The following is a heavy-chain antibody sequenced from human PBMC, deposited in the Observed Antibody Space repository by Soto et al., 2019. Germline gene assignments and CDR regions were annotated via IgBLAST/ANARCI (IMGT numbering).Heavy chain of an antibody. V-gene: IGHV1-3*01. CDR2: INAGNGNT. CDR1: GYTFTSYA. CDR3: ARAPYDYVWGSYAFDI. J-gene: IGHJ3*02. D-gene: IGHD3-16*01. Sequence: ASVTVSCKASGYTFTSYAMHSVRQAPGQRLEWMGWINAGNGNTKYSQKFQGRGTITRDTSASTAYMELSSLRSEDTAVYYCARAPYDYVWGSYAFDIWGQGTMVTVSS.